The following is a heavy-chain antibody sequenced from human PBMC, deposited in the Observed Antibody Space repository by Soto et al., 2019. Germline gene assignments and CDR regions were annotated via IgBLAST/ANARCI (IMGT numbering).Heavy chain of an antibody. CDR1: GFTFSSYW. D-gene: IGHD3-10*01. CDR2: IKQDGSEK. V-gene: IGHV3-7*05. Sequence: PGGSLRLSCAASGFTFSSYWMSWVRQAPGKGLEWVANIKQDGSEKYYVDSVKGRFTISRDNAKNSLYLQMNSLRAEDTAVYYCARDNVGYYGSGSYYYYYYGMDVWGQGTTVTVSS. CDR3: ARDNVGYYGSGSYYYYYYGMDV. J-gene: IGHJ6*02.